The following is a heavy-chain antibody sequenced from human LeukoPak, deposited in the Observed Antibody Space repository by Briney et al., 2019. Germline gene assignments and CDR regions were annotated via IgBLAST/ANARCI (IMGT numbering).Heavy chain of an antibody. CDR1: GFTFSTYS. CDR2: ITSSSRYI. Sequence: PGGSLRLSCAASGFTFSTYSMHWVRQAPGKGLEWVSSITSSSRYIYYADSVKGRFTISRDNAKNSLYLQMNSLRAEDTAIYYCAQNFDPYGGNYYFDCWGQGTLVTVSS. V-gene: IGHV3-21*01. CDR3: AQNFDPYGGNYYFDC. D-gene: IGHD4-23*01. J-gene: IGHJ4*02.